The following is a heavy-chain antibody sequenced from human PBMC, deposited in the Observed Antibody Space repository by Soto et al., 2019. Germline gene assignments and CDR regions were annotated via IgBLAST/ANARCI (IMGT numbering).Heavy chain of an antibody. J-gene: IGHJ3*02. CDR2: IIPIFGTA. CDR3: ARVPGYSSSSPDAFDI. Sequence: GASVKVSCKASGGTFSSYAISWVRQAPGQGLEWMGGIIPIFGTANYAQKFQGRVTITADESTSTAYMELSSLRSEDTAVYYCARVPGYSSSSPDAFDIWGQGTMVTVAS. CDR1: GGTFSSYA. D-gene: IGHD6-13*01. V-gene: IGHV1-69*13.